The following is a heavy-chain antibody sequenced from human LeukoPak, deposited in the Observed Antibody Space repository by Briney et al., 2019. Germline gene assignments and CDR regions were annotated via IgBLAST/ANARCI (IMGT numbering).Heavy chain of an antibody. CDR2: IYHSGST. CDR3: ARSDSSSFFDY. D-gene: IGHD6-6*01. J-gene: IGHJ4*02. Sequence: SETLSLTCTVSGYSISSGYYWGWIRQPPGKGLEWIGSIYHSGSTYYNPSLKSRVTISVDTSKNQFSLELSSVTAADTAVYYCARSDSSSFFDYWGQGTLVTVSS. CDR1: GYSISSGYY. V-gene: IGHV4-38-2*02.